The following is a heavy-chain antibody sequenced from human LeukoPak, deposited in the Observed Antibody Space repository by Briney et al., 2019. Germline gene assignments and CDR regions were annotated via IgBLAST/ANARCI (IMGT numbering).Heavy chain of an antibody. CDR2: ISSTSSYI. D-gene: IGHD3-3*01. V-gene: IGHV3-21*01. CDR3: ARGNDFWSGYYFDY. J-gene: IGHJ4*02. Sequence: GGSLRLSCAASGFTFSIYSVTWVRQAPGKGLEWVASISSTSSYIYYADSVKGRFTISRDNAKNSLYLQMNSLRAEDTAVYYCARGNDFWSGYYFDYWGQGTLVTVSS. CDR1: GFTFSIYS.